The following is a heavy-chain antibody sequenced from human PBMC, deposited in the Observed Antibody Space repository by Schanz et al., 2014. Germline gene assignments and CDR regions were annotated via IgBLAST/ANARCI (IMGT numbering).Heavy chain of an antibody. CDR3: AKDSTRIDIVLVPTAIDY. CDR1: GFTLSSYA. CDR2: ISSGSSYA. Sequence: VQLVESGGGVVQPGRSLRLSCAAYGFTLSSYAMHWVRQAPGKGLEWVSDISSGSSYANYADSVKGRFTISRDNAKNSLYLQMNSLRSEDTAVYYCAKDSTRIDIVLVPTAIDYWGQGTLVTVSS. D-gene: IGHD2-2*01. V-gene: IGHV3-21*05. J-gene: IGHJ4*02.